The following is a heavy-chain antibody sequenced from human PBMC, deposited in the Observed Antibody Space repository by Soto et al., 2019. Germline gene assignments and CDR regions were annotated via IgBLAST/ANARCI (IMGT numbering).Heavy chain of an antibody. D-gene: IGHD6-19*01. CDR2: IFSNYET. V-gene: IGHV2-26*01. CDR3: ARTSLYLVGGWGIDAFDV. Sequence: QVTLKESGPVLVKPTETLTLTCTVSGFSLSNFRMGVSWIRQPPGKALEWLAHIFSNYETSYSTFLNRRGTISKDTSKSQVVLTMTNVDPVDTATYYCARTSLYLVGGWGIDAFDVWGLGTTVTVSS. CDR1: GFSLSNFRMG. J-gene: IGHJ3*01.